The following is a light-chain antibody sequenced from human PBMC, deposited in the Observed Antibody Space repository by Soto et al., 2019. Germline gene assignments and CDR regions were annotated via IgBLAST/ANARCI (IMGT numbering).Light chain of an antibody. CDR2: NVY. V-gene: IGLV2-14*03. Sequence: QSVLTQPASVSGSPGQSITISCTGTSSDVGAYNFVSWHQQHPGKAPKLIIYNVYDRPSGISYRVSGSKSGNTASLTISGLQGEDEADYYCSSYTISRTYVFGTGTKLTVL. CDR1: SSDVGAYNF. J-gene: IGLJ1*01. CDR3: SSYTISRTYV.